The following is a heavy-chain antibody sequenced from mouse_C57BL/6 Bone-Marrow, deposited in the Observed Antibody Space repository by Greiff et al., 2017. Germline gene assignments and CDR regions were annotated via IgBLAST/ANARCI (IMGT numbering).Heavy chain of an antibody. V-gene: IGHV1-53*01. J-gene: IGHJ2*01. D-gene: IGHD1-1*01. CDR1: GYTFSSYW. Sequence: QVHVKQPGTELVKPGASVKLSCKASGYTFSSYWMHWVKQRPGQGLEWIGNINPRNGGTNYNEKFKSKSTLTVDKSSSTAYMQLSSMTSEDSAVYYCARGELYYGSSGDFDDWGQGTTLTVSS. CDR3: ARGELYYGSSGDFDD. CDR2: INPRNGGT.